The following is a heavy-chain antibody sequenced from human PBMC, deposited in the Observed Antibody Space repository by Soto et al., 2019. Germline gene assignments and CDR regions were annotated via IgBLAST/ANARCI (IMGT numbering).Heavy chain of an antibody. CDR1: GGSISSGGYY. Sequence: QVQLQESGPGLVKPSQTLSLTCTVSGGSISSGGYYWSWIRQHPGKGLEWIGYIFYSGSTYYNPSLKSRVTISVDKSKNQFSLKLSSVTAADTSVYYCARERNYDSSGYSYYYGMDVWGQGTTVTVSS. D-gene: IGHD3-22*01. CDR3: ARERNYDSSGYSYYYGMDV. V-gene: IGHV4-31*03. J-gene: IGHJ6*02. CDR2: IFYSGST.